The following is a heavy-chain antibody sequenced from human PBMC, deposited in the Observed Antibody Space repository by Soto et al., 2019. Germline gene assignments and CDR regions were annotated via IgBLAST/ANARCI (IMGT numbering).Heavy chain of an antibody. CDR2: IYHSGST. D-gene: IGHD1-26*01. Sequence: QVQLQESGPGLVKPSETLSLTCTVSGGSISSYYWSWIRQPPGKGLEWIGYIYHSGSTNYNPSLKSRVTISVDTSKNQFSLKLSSVTAADTAVYYCARDPVGDAFDIWGQGTMVTVSS. J-gene: IGHJ3*02. CDR3: ARDPVGDAFDI. V-gene: IGHV4-59*01. CDR1: GGSISSYY.